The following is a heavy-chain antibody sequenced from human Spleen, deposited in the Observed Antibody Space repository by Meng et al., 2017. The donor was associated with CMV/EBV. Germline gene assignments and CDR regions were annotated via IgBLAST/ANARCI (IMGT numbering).Heavy chain of an antibody. D-gene: IGHD2-21*01. CDR3: ARIPRAEGGAH. V-gene: IGHV1-46*01. CDR2: INPSDGST. J-gene: IGHJ4*02. Sequence: SCNASGYRFTNYYIHWVRQAPGQGFEWLGIINPSDGSTTYTQKVRGRVTMARDTSTSTVYMELNRLRSADTDVYYCARIPRAEGGAHWGQGTLVTVSS. CDR1: GYRFTNYY.